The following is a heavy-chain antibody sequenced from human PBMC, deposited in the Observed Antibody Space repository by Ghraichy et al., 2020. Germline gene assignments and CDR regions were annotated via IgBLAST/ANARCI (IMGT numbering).Heavy chain of an antibody. CDR3: ATIAVAADTKGGN. CDR2: INPSGGST. V-gene: IGHV1-46*03. Sequence: ASVKVSCKASGYTFTSYYMHWVRQAPGQGLEWMGIINPSGGSTSYAQKFQGRVTMTRDTSTSTVYMELSSLRSEDTAVYYCATIAVAADTKGGNWGQGTLVTVSS. J-gene: IGHJ4*02. CDR1: GYTFTSYY. D-gene: IGHD6-19*01.